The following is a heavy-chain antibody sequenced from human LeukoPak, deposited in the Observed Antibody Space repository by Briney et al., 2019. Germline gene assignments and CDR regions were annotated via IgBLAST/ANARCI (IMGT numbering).Heavy chain of an antibody. CDR2: IGTAGDT. D-gene: IGHD4-17*01. CDR1: GFTFSSYD. J-gene: IGHJ3*02. Sequence: GGSLRLSCAASGFTFSSYDMHWVRQATGKGLEWVSAIGTAGDTYYPGSVKGRFTISRENAKNSLYLQMNSLRAGDTAVYYCARVGGDFDAFGIWGQGTMVTVSS. CDR3: ARVGGDFDAFGI. V-gene: IGHV3-13*04.